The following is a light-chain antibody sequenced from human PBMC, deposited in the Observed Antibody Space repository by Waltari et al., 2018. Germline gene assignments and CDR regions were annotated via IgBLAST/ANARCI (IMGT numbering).Light chain of an antibody. J-gene: IGKJ4*01. Sequence: SRRASQGVSSYLAWYQQKPGQAPRLLIYDVSNRDTGIPARFSGSGSETDFTLTISRLEPEDFAVYYCQQRSNWPLTFGGGTKVEIK. CDR1: QGVSSY. CDR2: DVS. CDR3: QQRSNWPLT. V-gene: IGKV3-11*01.